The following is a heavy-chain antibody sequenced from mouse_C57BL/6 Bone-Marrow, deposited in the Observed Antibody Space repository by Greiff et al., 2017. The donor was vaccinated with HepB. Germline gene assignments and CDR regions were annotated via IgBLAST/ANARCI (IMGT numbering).Heavy chain of an antibody. CDR2: INPSNGGT. J-gene: IGHJ1*03. CDR1: GYTFTSYW. CDR3: ARPSYYWYFDV. Sequence: QVQLQQPGTELMKPGASVKLSCKASGYTFTSYWMHWVKQRTGQGLEWIGNINPSNGGTNYNEKFKSKATLTVDKSSSTAYMQLSSLTSEDSAVYYCARPSYYWYFDVWGTGTTVTVSS. V-gene: IGHV1-53*01.